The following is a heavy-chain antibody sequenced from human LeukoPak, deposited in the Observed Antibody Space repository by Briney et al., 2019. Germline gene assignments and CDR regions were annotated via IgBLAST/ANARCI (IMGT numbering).Heavy chain of an antibody. D-gene: IGHD6-13*01. V-gene: IGHV4-38-2*02. Sequence: SETLSLTCTVSGYSISGGYYWGWIRQPPGKGLEWIGSIYHSGNTYYNPSLKSRVTISVDKSKNQFSLKLSSVTAADTAVYYCARESEAAAARGYFQHWGQGTLVTVSS. J-gene: IGHJ1*01. CDR2: IYHSGNT. CDR1: GYSISGGYY. CDR3: ARESEAAAARGYFQH.